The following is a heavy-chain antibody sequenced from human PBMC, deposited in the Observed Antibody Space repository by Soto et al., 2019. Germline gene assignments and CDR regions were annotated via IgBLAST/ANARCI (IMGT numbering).Heavy chain of an antibody. V-gene: IGHV4-39*01. CDR1: GGSISSSSYY. Sequence: SDTLSLTCTVSGGSISSSSYYWGWIRQPPGKGLEWIGSIYYSGSTYYNPSLKSRVTISVDTSKNQFSLKLSSVTAADTAVYYCATNYAYYYYYGMDVWGQGTTVTVSS. CDR3: ATNYAYYYYYGMDV. CDR2: IYYSGST. J-gene: IGHJ6*02. D-gene: IGHD4-4*01.